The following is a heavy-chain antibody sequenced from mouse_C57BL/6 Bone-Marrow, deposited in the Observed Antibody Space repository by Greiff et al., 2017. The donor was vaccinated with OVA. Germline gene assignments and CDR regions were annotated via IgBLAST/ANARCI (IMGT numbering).Heavy chain of an antibody. CDR2: INPNNGGT. D-gene: IGHD1-1*01. Sequence: EVQLQQSGPELVKPGASVKISCKASGYTFTDYYMNWVKQSHGKSLEWIGDINPNNGGTSYNQKFKGKATLTVDKSSSIAYMGLRSLTSEDSAVYYCADLLLREDYWGQGTSVTVAS. J-gene: IGHJ4*01. CDR3: ADLLLREDY. CDR1: GYTFTDYY. V-gene: IGHV1-26*01.